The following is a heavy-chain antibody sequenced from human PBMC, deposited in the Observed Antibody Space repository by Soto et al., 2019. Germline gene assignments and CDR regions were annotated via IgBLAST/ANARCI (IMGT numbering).Heavy chain of an antibody. Sequence: QVPLVQSGAEVKKPGASVKVSCKASGYTFTSYGLSWVRQAPGQGLEWMGWISAYNGNTNYAQKLQGRVTMTTDTSTSTAYMELRSLRSDDTAVYYCARDIFPYSSGSNWFDPWGQGTLVTVSS. CDR2: ISAYNGNT. CDR3: ARDIFPYSSGSNWFDP. J-gene: IGHJ5*02. D-gene: IGHD6-19*01. V-gene: IGHV1-18*01. CDR1: GYTFTSYG.